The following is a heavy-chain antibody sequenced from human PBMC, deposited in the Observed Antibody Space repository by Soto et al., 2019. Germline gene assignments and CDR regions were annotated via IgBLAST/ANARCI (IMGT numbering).Heavy chain of an antibody. J-gene: IGHJ4*02. CDR2: IYDSGIT. Sequence: PSETLSLTCTVSGGSISGYYWSWIRQPPGKGLEWIGYIYDSGITNYNPSLKSRVTISVDTSKNQFSLNLSSVSAADTAVYYCARDKVRSDYFDHWGKGTLLTLSS. CDR1: GGSISGYY. D-gene: IGHD3-10*01. CDR3: ARDKVRSDYFDH. V-gene: IGHV4-59*01.